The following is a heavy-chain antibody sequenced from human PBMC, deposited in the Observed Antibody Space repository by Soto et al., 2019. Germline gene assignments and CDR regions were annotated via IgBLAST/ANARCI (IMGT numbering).Heavy chain of an antibody. CDR1: GSSINSSGFY. CDR2: MFSGVST. CDR3: ARLPSLHLLDY. J-gene: IGHJ4*02. D-gene: IGHD1-26*01. V-gene: IGHV4-39*01. Sequence: SDTVSLTCTVSGSSINSSGFYWGWIRLPAGKGLEGIGSMFSGVSTYYNPSLKTRVTVYVDTSKNQFSLNLRSVTAAGTAVYYCARLPSLHLLDYWGRRTLV.